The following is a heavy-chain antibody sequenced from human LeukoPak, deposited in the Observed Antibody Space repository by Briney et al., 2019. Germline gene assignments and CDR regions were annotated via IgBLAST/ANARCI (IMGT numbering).Heavy chain of an antibody. CDR1: GGSISSYY. D-gene: IGHD3-3*01. CDR2: IYTSGST. V-gene: IGHV4-4*07. J-gene: IGHJ3*02. CDR3: ARVSYYDFWSHAFDI. Sequence: SETLSLTCTVSGGSISSYYWSWIRQPAGKGLEWIGRIYTSGSTNYNPSLKSRVTMSVDTSKNQFSLKLSSVTAADTVVYYCARVSYYDFWSHAFDIWGQGTMVTVSS.